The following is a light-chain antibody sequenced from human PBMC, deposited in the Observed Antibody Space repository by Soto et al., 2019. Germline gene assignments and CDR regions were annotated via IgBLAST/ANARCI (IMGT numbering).Light chain of an antibody. J-gene: IGKJ1*01. Sequence: EIVLTQSPGTLSLFPGERATLSCRASQSISISYLAWYQQKPGQAPRLLIYGASSRATGIPDRFSGAGSATDFTLTISRLEPEDFAVYYCHQYGSAPAWTFGQGTKVEIK. CDR2: GAS. CDR3: HQYGSAPAWT. CDR1: QSISISY. V-gene: IGKV3-20*01.